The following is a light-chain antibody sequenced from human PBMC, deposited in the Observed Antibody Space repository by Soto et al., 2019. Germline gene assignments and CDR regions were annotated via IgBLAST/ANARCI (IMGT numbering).Light chain of an antibody. V-gene: IGLV7-46*01. CDR1: TGAVTSNHH. Sequence: QAVVTQEPSLTVSPGGTVTLTCGSSTGAVTSNHHPYWFQQKAGQAPRTLIYDTSNKHSWTPARFSGSLLGDKAVLTLSGAQPEDEAQYYCLLSYNAARVFGGGTKVTVL. CDR2: DTS. J-gene: IGLJ2*01. CDR3: LLSYNAARV.